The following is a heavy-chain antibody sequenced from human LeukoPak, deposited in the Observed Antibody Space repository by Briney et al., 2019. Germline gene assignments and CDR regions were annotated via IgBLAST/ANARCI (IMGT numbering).Heavy chain of an antibody. V-gene: IGHV3-30*04. CDR1: GFTFSSYA. CDR2: ISYDGSNK. D-gene: IGHD6-13*01. CDR3: AKDTGQQLVQDYYYGMDV. Sequence: PGGSLRLSCAASGFTFSSYAMHWVRQAPGKGLEWVAVISYDGSNKYYADSVKGRFTISRDNSKNTLYLQMNSLRAEDTAVYYCAKDTGQQLVQDYYYGMDVWGQGTTVTVSS. J-gene: IGHJ6*02.